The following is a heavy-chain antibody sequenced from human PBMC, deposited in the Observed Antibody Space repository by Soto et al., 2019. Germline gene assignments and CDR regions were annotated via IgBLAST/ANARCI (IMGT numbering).Heavy chain of an antibody. CDR2: ISGSGGST. CDR3: AKQEYSSSSGRAGYYYGMDV. Sequence: GGSLRLSCAASGFTFSSYAMSWVRQAPGKGLEWVSAISGSGGSTYYADSVKGRFTISRDNSKNTLYLQMNSLRAEDTAVYYCAKQEYSSSSGRAGYYYGMDVWGQAPTVTVSS. CDR1: GFTFSSYA. J-gene: IGHJ6*02. D-gene: IGHD6-6*01. V-gene: IGHV3-23*01.